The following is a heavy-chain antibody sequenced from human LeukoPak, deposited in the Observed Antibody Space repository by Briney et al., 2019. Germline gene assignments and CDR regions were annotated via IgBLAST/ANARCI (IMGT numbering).Heavy chain of an antibody. CDR3: AKGAMRVLDP. J-gene: IGHJ5*02. CDR2: ISSSTGNT. Sequence: PGGSLRLSCAVSGFTFSSYAMNWVRQAPGKGLEGVSAISSSTGNTYYADSVKGRFTISRDNSKNTLYLQMNSLRAEDTAVYYCAKGAMRVLDPWGQGTLVTVSS. V-gene: IGHV3-23*01. CDR1: GFTFSSYA.